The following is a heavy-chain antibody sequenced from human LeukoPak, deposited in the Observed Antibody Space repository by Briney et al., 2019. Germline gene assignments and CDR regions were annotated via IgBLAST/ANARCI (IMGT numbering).Heavy chain of an antibody. J-gene: IGHJ4*02. Sequence: ASVKVSCKASGYTFTSYYMHWVRQAPGQGLEWMGIINPSGGSTSYAQKFQGRVTMTRDMSTSTVYMELSSLRSEDTAVYYCARDLPYCSGGSCYPHLMFDYWGQGTLVTVSS. CDR3: ARDLPYCSGGSCYPHLMFDY. CDR1: GYTFTSYY. CDR2: INPSGGST. D-gene: IGHD2-15*01. V-gene: IGHV1-46*01.